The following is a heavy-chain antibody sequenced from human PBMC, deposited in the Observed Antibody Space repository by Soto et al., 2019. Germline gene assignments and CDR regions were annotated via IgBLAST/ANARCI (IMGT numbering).Heavy chain of an antibody. J-gene: IGHJ6*02. Sequence: PGGSLRLSCAASGFTVSNTWMHWVRQAPGKGLVWVSHINSDGTTTTYADSVKGRFTISRDNAKNTVHLQMNSLRAEDTAVYYCATDGSYAQHVWGQGTTVTVSS. CDR3: ATDGSYAQHV. V-gene: IGHV3-74*01. D-gene: IGHD2-2*01. CDR2: INSDGTTT. CDR1: GFTVSNTW.